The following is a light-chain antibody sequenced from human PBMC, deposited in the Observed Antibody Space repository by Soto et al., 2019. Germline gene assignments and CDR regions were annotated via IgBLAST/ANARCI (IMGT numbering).Light chain of an antibody. CDR1: SSNIGANYD. J-gene: IGLJ3*02. CDR3: AVWDDSLSGWV. CDR2: GNS. Sequence: QSVLTQPPSVSGAPGQRVTISCTGSSSNIGANYDVHWYQQRPGTAPKLLIFGNSNRPSGVPDRFSGSKSGTSASLAITGLQAEDEADYYCAVWDDSLSGWVFGGGTKVTVL. V-gene: IGLV1-40*01.